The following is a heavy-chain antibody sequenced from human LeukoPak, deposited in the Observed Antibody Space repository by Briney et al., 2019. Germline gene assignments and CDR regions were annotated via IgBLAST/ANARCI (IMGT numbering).Heavy chain of an antibody. CDR1: GLTFSSYG. CDR3: AKDTISGYSGYDYFDY. CDR2: ISYDGSNK. Sequence: PGRSLRLSCAASGLTFSSYGMHWVRQAPGKGLEWVAVISYDGSNKYYADSVKGRFTISRDNSKNTLYLQMNSLRAEDTAVYYCAKDTISGYSGYDYFDYWGQGTLVTVSS. J-gene: IGHJ4*02. D-gene: IGHD5-12*01. V-gene: IGHV3-30*18.